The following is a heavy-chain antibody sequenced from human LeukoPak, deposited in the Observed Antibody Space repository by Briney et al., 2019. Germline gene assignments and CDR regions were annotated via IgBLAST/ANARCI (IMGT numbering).Heavy chain of an antibody. D-gene: IGHD5-12*01. CDR1: GYSFANYW. V-gene: IGHV5-51*01. Sequence: GESLKIFCKGSGYSFANYWIGWVRQTPGKGLELMGIIYPGDSDTRYSPSFQGQVTISADKSINIAYLQWSSLKASDTAMYCCARRGDYSCWFDPWGQGTLVTVSS. J-gene: IGHJ5*02. CDR3: ARRGDYSCWFDP. CDR2: IYPGDSDT.